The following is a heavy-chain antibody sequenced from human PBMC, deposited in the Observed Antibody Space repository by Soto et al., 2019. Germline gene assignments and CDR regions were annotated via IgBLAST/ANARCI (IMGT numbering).Heavy chain of an antibody. CDR2: IIPIFGTA. CDR1: GGTFSSYA. D-gene: IGHD6-6*01. Sequence: AASVKVSCKASGGTFSSYAISWVRQAPGQGLEWMGGIIPIFGTANYAQKFQGRVTITADESTSTAYMGLSSLRSEDTAVYYCARKDSYQQLVLEAHYYYYGMDVWGQGTTVTVSS. J-gene: IGHJ6*02. CDR3: ARKDSYQQLVLEAHYYYYGMDV. V-gene: IGHV1-69*13.